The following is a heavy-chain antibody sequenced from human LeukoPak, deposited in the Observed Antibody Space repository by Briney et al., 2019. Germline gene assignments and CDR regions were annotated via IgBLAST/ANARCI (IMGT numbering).Heavy chain of an antibody. Sequence: GGSLRLSCTASGFTFGDYAMSWFRQAPGKGLEWVGFIRSKAYGGTTEYAASVKGRFTISRDDSKSIAYLQMNSLKTEDTAVYYCTRVNAMIVVVIGGFDYWGQGTLVTVSS. CDR3: TRVNAMIVVVIGGFDY. V-gene: IGHV3-49*03. J-gene: IGHJ4*02. CDR2: IRSKAYGGTT. D-gene: IGHD3-22*01. CDR1: GFTFGDYA.